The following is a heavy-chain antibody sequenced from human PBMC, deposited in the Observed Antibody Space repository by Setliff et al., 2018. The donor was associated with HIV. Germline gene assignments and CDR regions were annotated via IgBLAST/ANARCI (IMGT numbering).Heavy chain of an antibody. D-gene: IGHD6-19*01. Sequence: GGSLRLSCTASGFTFDDYAMHWVRQAPGKGLEWVSGISWNSGGAIHYADSVKGRFTISRDNSKNTVHLQMNSLRAEDTAVYYCANDQWDCWGQGTLVTVS. CDR2: ISWNSGGAI. CDR3: ANDQWDC. J-gene: IGHJ4*02. CDR1: GFTFDDYA. V-gene: IGHV3-9*01.